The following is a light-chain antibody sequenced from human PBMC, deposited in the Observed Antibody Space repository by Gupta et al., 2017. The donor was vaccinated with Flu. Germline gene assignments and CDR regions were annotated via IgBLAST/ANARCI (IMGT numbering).Light chain of an antibody. CDR3: QPRCNWPTWIT. CDR1: QSVSSY. V-gene: IGKV3-11*01. J-gene: IGKJ5*01. Sequence: EIVLTQSPATLSLSPGERATLSCRASQSVSSYLAWYQQKPGQAPRLLIYDASNRATGITARFSGSADGTDFTLTISSLEPVDFAVYYCQPRCNWPTWITCGQGTRLEIK. CDR2: DAS.